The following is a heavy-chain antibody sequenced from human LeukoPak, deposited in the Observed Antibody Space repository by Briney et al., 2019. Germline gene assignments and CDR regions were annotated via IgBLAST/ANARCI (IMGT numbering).Heavy chain of an antibody. J-gene: IGHJ6*03. CDR1: GFIFDDYG. V-gene: IGHV3-20*04. D-gene: IGHD6-6*01. CDR3: ARVQLVDYYYYSYMDV. CDR2: INWNGGST. Sequence: GGSLRLSCAAFGFIFDDYGMSWVRQAPGKGLEWVSGINWNGGSTGYADSVKGRFTISRDNAKNSLYLQMNSLRAEDTALYYCARVQLVDYYYYSYMDVWGKGTTVTISS.